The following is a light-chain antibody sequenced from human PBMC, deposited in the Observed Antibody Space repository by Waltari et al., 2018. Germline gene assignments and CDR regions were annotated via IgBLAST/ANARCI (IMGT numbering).Light chain of an antibody. CDR1: SSDVGGYDY. Sequence: QSALTQPASVSASPGQSITISCTGTSSDVGGYDYVSWYQPHPGKAPQPMIYDVNKRPSWVSHRFSASKSGNTAYRTIFGLQAEDEADYYCISYTSTTTYVVVGGGTKLTVL. CDR2: DVN. J-gene: IGLJ2*01. V-gene: IGLV2-14*03. CDR3: ISYTSTTTYVV.